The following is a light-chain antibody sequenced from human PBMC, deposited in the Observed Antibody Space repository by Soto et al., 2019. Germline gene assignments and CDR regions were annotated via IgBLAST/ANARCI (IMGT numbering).Light chain of an antibody. Sequence: QSVLTQPASVSGSPGQSITISCTGTSSDVGGYNYVSWYQQHPGKAPKLIIYEVSNRPSGVSNRFSGSKSGNTASLTVSGLQAVDEADYYCSSYSSVTTLWVFGGGTKLTVL. CDR3: SSYSSVTTLWV. CDR1: SSDVGGYNY. CDR2: EVS. V-gene: IGLV2-14*01. J-gene: IGLJ3*02.